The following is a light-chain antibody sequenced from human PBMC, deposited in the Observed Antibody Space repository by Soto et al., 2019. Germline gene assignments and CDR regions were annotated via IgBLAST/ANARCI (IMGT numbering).Light chain of an antibody. CDR3: CSYTTSSTLGYV. Sequence: QSALTQPASVSGSPGQSITISCTGTSSDVGGYDYVSWYQQHPGKATKPMIYDVSNRPSGVSTRFAGSKSGNTASLTISGLQAEDEADYYCCSYTTSSTLGYVFGTGTKVTVL. J-gene: IGLJ1*01. V-gene: IGLV2-14*01. CDR1: SSDVGGYDY. CDR2: DVS.